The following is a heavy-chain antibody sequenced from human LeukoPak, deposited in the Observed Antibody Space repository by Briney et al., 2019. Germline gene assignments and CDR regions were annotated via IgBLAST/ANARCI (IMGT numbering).Heavy chain of an antibody. Sequence: GGSLRISCTASGFNFRSYWMSWVRQAPGRGLDWVANIKFDGSEEFYVDSVKGRFTISRDNAGKSLYLQMNSLRVEDTAVYYCARGGIITSYAFEIWGQGAMVTVSS. CDR1: GFNFRSYW. CDR2: IKFDGSEE. J-gene: IGHJ3*02. CDR3: ARGGIITSYAFEI. V-gene: IGHV3-7*04. D-gene: IGHD6-6*01.